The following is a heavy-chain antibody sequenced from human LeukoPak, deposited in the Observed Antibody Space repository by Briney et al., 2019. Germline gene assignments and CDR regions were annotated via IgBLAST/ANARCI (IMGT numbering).Heavy chain of an antibody. Sequence: GGSLRLSCTASGFTFSSYSMNWVRQAPGKGLEWVSYISSSGSTIYYADSVKGRFTISRDNAKNSLYLQMNSLRAEGTAVYYCATGRFFSYFDYWGQGTLVTVSS. CDR2: ISSSGSTI. CDR3: ATGRFFSYFDY. CDR1: GFTFSSYS. V-gene: IGHV3-48*04. J-gene: IGHJ4*02. D-gene: IGHD3-3*01.